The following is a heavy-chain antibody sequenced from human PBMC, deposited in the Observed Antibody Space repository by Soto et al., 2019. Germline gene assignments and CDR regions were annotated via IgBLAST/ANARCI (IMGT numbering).Heavy chain of an antibody. CDR3: ARGQYYYDSSGYYDFDY. CDR2: INSDGSST. D-gene: IGHD3-22*01. CDR1: GFTFSSYW. V-gene: IGHV3-74*01. Sequence: GESLKISCAASGFTFSSYWMHWVRQAPGKGLVWVSRINSDGSSTSYADSVKGRFTISRDNAKNTLYLQMNSLRAEDAAVYYCARGQYYYDSSGYYDFDYWGQGTLVTVSS. J-gene: IGHJ4*02.